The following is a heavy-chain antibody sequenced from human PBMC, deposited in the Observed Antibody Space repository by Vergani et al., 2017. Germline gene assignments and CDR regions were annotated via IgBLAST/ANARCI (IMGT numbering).Heavy chain of an antibody. V-gene: IGHV3-23*03. D-gene: IGHD2-15*01. CDR3: ARGAANDAFDI. J-gene: IGHJ3*02. Sequence: EVQLLESGGGLVQPGGSLRLSCAASGFTFRSYAMSWVRQAQGKGLEWVSVIYSGGSTYYADSVKGQFTISRDNSKNTLYLQMNSLRAEDTALYYCARGAANDAFDIWGQGTMVTVSS. CDR2: IYSGGST. CDR1: GFTFRSYA.